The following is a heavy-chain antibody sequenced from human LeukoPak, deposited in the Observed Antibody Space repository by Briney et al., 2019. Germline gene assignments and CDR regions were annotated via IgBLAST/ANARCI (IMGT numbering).Heavy chain of an antibody. CDR3: AKGVAAAGSDY. CDR1: GFTFSSYW. V-gene: IGHV3-23*01. D-gene: IGHD6-13*01. Sequence: GGSLRLSCAASGFTFSSYWMHWVRQAPGKGLEWVSAISGSGGSTYYADSVKGRFTISRDNSKNTLYLQMNSLRAEDTAVYYCAKGVAAAGSDYWGQGTLVTVSS. J-gene: IGHJ4*02. CDR2: ISGSGGST.